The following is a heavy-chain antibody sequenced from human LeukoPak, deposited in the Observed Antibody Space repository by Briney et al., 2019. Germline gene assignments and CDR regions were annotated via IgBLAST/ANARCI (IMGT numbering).Heavy chain of an antibody. V-gene: IGHV3-23*01. CDR2: ITGSGGST. J-gene: IGHJ4*02. CDR1: GFTFSLYA. D-gene: IGHD6-13*01. Sequence: PGGSLRLSCAASGFTFSLYAMSWVRQAPGKGLGWVSTITGSGGSTYYADSVRGRFTISRDNSKNTLYLQMISLRAEDTAVYYCAKGGGSSWYYFDYWGQGTLVTVSS. CDR3: AKGGGSSWYYFDY.